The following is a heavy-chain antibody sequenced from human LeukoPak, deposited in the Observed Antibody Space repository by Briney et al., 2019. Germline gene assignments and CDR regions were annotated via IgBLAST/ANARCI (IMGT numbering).Heavy chain of an antibody. CDR3: ARATYYYGSGSNLEYYYMDV. Sequence: PSETLSLTCAVYGGSFSGYYWSWIRQPPGKGLEWIGEINHSGSTNYNPSLKSRVTISVDTSKNQFSLKLSSLTAADTAVYYCARATYYYGSGSNLEYYYMDVWGKGTTVTVSS. V-gene: IGHV4-34*01. D-gene: IGHD3-10*01. J-gene: IGHJ6*03. CDR2: INHSGST. CDR1: GGSFSGYY.